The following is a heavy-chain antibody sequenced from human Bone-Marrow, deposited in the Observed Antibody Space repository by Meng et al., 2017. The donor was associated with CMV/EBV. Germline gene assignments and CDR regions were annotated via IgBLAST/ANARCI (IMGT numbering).Heavy chain of an antibody. D-gene: IGHD3-3*01. V-gene: IGHV4-59*01. J-gene: IGHJ6*02. Sequence: SETLSLTCTVSGGSISSYYWSWIRQPPGKGLEWIGYIYYSGTTNYNPSLKSRVTITVDTSKNQFSLKLSPVTAADTAMYYCARGGPDFWSGYPLAGYYYYGMDVWGQGTTVTVSS. CDR2: IYYSGTT. CDR3: ARGGPDFWSGYPLAGYYYYGMDV. CDR1: GGSISSYY.